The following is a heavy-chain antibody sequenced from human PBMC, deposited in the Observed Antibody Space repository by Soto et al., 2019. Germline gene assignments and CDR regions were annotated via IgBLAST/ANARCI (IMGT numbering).Heavy chain of an antibody. CDR2: ISWNSGTI. Sequence: EVQLVESGGDLFPPGRSLRLSCAASGFTFDDYAMHWVRQAPGKGLEWGSGISWNSGTIGYADSVKGRFAISRDNAKNFLYLQLNSLRGEDTALYYCANLGCSSPACDLYDYMDVWGKGTPVTVSS. CDR1: GFTFDDYA. V-gene: IGHV3-9*01. D-gene: IGHD2-2*01. CDR3: ANLGCSSPACDLYDYMDV. J-gene: IGHJ6*03.